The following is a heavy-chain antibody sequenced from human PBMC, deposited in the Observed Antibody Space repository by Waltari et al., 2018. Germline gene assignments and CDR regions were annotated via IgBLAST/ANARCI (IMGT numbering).Heavy chain of an antibody. CDR2: INAGNGNT. Sequence: QVQLVQSGAEVKKPGASVKVSCKASGYTFTSYAMHWVRQAPGQRLEWMVWINAGNGNTKYSQKFQGRVTITRDTSASTAYMELSSLRSEDTAVYYCARGHGSGSYYFTDYWGQGTLVTVSS. CDR1: GYTFTSYA. J-gene: IGHJ4*02. D-gene: IGHD3-10*01. CDR3: ARGHGSGSYYFTDY. V-gene: IGHV1-3*01.